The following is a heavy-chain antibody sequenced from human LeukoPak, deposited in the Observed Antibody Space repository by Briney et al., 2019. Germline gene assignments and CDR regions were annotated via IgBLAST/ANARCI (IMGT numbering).Heavy chain of an antibody. J-gene: IGHJ4*02. D-gene: IGHD4-17*01. V-gene: IGHV3-21*06. CDR2: VTGRSSYI. CDR3: ARDPSLESNYGVYADF. CDR1: GLSFSRFS. Sequence: GGSLRLSCAVSGLSFSRFSMIWVRQAPGKGLEWVACVTGRSSYIYYADAVKGRFTISRDNVRNTLYLRMNSLRVEDSAVYYCARDPSLESNYGVYADFWGRGTLVTVSS.